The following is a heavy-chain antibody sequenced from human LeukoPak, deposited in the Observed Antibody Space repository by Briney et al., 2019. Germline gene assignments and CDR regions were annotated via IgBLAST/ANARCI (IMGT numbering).Heavy chain of an antibody. D-gene: IGHD6-19*01. CDR3: ARGVAGTGGGFFDY. Sequence: PGGSLRLSCAASGFTFSSYEMNWVRQAPGKGLEWVSYISSIGTTIYYADSVKGRFTISRDNAKNSLYLQMNSLRAEDTAVSYCARGVAGTGGGFFDYWGQGTLVTVSS. CDR1: GFTFSSYE. V-gene: IGHV3-48*03. CDR2: ISSIGTTI. J-gene: IGHJ4*02.